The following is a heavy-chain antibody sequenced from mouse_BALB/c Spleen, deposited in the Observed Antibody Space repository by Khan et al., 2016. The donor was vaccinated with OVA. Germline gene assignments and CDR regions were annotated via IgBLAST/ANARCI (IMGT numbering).Heavy chain of an antibody. CDR3: ARSGYGNPFAY. Sequence: QVQLQQPGAELVKPGASVKISCKASAYTFTSFYMYWVKQRPGQGLEWIGGINPSNGDTHFYEKFKSKATLTVDKSSTTAYMQFSSLTSEDSAVYYCARSGYGNPFAYWGQGTLVTVSA. J-gene: IGHJ3*01. CDR1: AYTFTSFY. CDR2: INPSNGDT. D-gene: IGHD2-1*01. V-gene: IGHV1S81*02.